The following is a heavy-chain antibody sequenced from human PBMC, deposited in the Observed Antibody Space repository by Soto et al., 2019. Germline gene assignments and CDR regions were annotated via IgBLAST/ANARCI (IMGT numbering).Heavy chain of an antibody. V-gene: IGHV3-13*01. CDR2: IGTAGDT. J-gene: IGHJ5*02. D-gene: IGHD2-15*01. Sequence: EVQLVESGGGLVQPGGSLRLSCAASGFTFSTYDMHWVRQATGKGLEWVSCIGTAGDTFYPDSVKGRFTISRENAKNSLYLQMNSLRAEDTDVYYCARGGSSGWFDPWGQGTLVTVSS. CDR1: GFTFSTYD. CDR3: ARGGSSGWFDP.